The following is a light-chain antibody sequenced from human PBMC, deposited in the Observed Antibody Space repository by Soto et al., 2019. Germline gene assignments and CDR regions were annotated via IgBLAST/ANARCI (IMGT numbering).Light chain of an antibody. J-gene: IGKJ1*01. V-gene: IGKV3-11*01. CDR1: QSVSSY. CDR2: DAS. Sequence: EVVLTQSPATLSLSPGERATLSCRASQSVSSYLAWYQQKPGQAPRLLIYDASDRATGVPARVSGSGSGTDVTLTISSLEPEDFAVYDCQQRDSWPGTFGQGTKVDIK. CDR3: QQRDSWPGT.